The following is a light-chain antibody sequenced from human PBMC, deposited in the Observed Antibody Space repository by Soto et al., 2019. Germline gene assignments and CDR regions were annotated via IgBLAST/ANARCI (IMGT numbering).Light chain of an antibody. CDR3: QQYENLPI. CDR2: DAS. J-gene: IGKJ5*01. V-gene: IGKV1-33*01. Sequence: VEMTQCPSSLSASVGERVSITCQASQNINNYLNWYQQKPGRAPKLLIYDASSLEAGVPSRFRGSGSGTDFTFTISRLQPEDIATYYCQQYENLPIFGQGTRLEIK. CDR1: QNINNY.